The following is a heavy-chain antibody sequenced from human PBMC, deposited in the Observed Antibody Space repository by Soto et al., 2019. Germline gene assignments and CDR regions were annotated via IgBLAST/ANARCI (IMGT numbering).Heavy chain of an antibody. CDR1: GFTFSSYG. CDR2: ISYDGSNK. V-gene: IGHV3-30*18. J-gene: IGHJ4*02. Sequence: GSLRLSCAASGFTFSSYGMHWVRQAPGKGLEWVAVISYDGSNKYYADSVKGRFTISRDNSKNTLYLQMNSLRAEDTAVYYCAKEVSSGSYSDYWGQGTLVTVSS. D-gene: IGHD1-26*01. CDR3: AKEVSSGSYSDY.